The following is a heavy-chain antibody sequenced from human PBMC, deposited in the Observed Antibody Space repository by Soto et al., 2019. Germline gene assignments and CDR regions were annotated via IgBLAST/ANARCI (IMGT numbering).Heavy chain of an antibody. CDR1: GGSFSGYY. D-gene: IGHD2-2*01. V-gene: IGHV4-34*01. Sequence: SETLSLTCAVYGGSFSGYYWSWIRQPPGKGLEWIGEINHSGSTNYNPSLKSRVTISVDTSKNQFSLKLSSVTAADTAVYYCARRPMAFTIVVVPAALFDIWGQGTMVTVSS. CDR3: ARRPMAFTIVVVPAALFDI. J-gene: IGHJ3*02. CDR2: INHSGST.